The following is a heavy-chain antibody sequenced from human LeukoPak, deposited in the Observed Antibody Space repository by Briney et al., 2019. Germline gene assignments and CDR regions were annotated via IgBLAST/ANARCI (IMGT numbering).Heavy chain of an antibody. CDR3: ARVKSYSDAFDI. CDR2: IYYSGST. V-gene: IGHV4-59*01. Sequence: SETLSLTCTVSGGPISSYYWSWIRQPPGKGLEWIGYIYYSGSTNYNPSLKSRVTISVDTSKNQFSLKLSSVTAADTAVYYCARVKSYSDAFDIWGQGTMVTVSS. J-gene: IGHJ3*02. D-gene: IGHD3-10*01. CDR1: GGPISSYY.